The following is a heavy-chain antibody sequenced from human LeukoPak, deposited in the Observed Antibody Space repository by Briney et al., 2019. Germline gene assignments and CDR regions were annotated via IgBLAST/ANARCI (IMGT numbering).Heavy chain of an antibody. V-gene: IGHV1-69*13. D-gene: IGHD3-22*01. CDR1: GGTFSSYA. CDR2: IIPIFGTA. Sequence: RASEKVSCKASGGTFSSYAISWVRQAPGQGLEWMGGIIPIFGTANYAQKFQGRVTITADESTSTAYMELSSLRSEDTAVYYCAREAYYDSSGSDYWGQGTLVTVSS. J-gene: IGHJ4*02. CDR3: AREAYYDSSGSDY.